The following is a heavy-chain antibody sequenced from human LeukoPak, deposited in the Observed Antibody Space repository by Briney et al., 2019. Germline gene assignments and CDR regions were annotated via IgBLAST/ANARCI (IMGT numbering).Heavy chain of an antibody. CDR3: AGYGDYPY. J-gene: IGHJ4*02. V-gene: IGHV3-69-1*01. Sequence: GGSLRLSCAASGFHFSAYDMHWVRQAPGEGLEWVAYFGHSGTIYYADSVRGRFTISRDNAKNSLHLQMNSMRADDTALYYCAGYGDYPYWGQGAPVTVSS. CDR2: FGHSGTI. CDR1: GFHFSAYD. D-gene: IGHD4-17*01.